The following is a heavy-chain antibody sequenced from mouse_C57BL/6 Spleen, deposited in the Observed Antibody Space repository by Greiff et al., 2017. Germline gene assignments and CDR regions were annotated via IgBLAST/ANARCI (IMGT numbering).Heavy chain of an antibody. Sequence: QVQLQQPGAELVKPGASVKLSCTASGYTFTSYWMHWVKQRPGRGLEWIGRIDPNSGGTKYNEKFKSKATLTVDKPSSTAYMQLSSLTSEDSAVYYCAREITTVVEDAMDYWGQGTSVTVSS. J-gene: IGHJ4*01. D-gene: IGHD1-1*01. CDR1: GYTFTSYW. CDR2: IDPNSGGT. CDR3: AREITTVVEDAMDY. V-gene: IGHV1-72*01.